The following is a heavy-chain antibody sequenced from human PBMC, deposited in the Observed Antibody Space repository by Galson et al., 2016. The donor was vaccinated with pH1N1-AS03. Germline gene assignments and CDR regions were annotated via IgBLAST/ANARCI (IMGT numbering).Heavy chain of an antibody. CDR1: GFTFSDYG. CDR3: ALGRRAALAGVPLDR. Sequence: SLRLSCAASGFTFSDYGMHWVRQAPGKGLEWVAGISYDGSNEYYADSVKGRLTVSRDNSKNTLFLQMNSLRIEDTAVYYCALGRRAALAGVPLDRWGHGALVTVSS. J-gene: IGHJ5*02. CDR2: ISYDGSNE. V-gene: IGHV3-30*03. D-gene: IGHD6-13*01.